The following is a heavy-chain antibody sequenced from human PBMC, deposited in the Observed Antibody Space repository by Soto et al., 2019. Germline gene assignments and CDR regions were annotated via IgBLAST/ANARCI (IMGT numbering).Heavy chain of an antibody. V-gene: IGHV3-74*01. CDR2: IYNDGTYS. Sequence: GGSLRLSCAASGFIFKMYWMHWVRQSPGKGLVWISRIYNDGTYSDYADSVRGRFTVSRDNVNDTLYLQMNNLRAEDSGLYYCTRGPRPISTGTGAYWGQGTQVTVSS. CDR3: TRGPRPISTGTGAY. CDR1: GFIFKMYW. D-gene: IGHD3-10*01. J-gene: IGHJ4*02.